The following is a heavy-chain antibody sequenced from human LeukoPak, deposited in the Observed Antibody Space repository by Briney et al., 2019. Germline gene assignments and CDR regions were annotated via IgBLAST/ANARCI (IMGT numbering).Heavy chain of an antibody. V-gene: IGHV1-18*01. CDR3: ARDGAWGYCNADRCDLTDY. J-gene: IGHJ4*02. D-gene: IGHD2/OR15-2a*01. Sequence: ASVKVSCKASGYTFTDYGISWVRQAPGQGLEWMGWISGYNGNTNYAQRLQDRLTMTTDTSTNTAYMDLRSLRSDGTAVYYCARDGAWGYCNADRCDLTDYWGQGTLVTVSS. CDR1: GYTFTDYG. CDR2: ISGYNGNT.